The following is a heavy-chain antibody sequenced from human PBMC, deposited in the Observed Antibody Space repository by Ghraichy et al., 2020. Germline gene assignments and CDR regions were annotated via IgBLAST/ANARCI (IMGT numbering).Heavy chain of an antibody. J-gene: IGHJ4*02. CDR3: AKGAILLWFGELFDPNFDY. CDR2: ISYDGSNK. CDR1: GFSFSSYG. Sequence: GGSLRLSCAASGFSFSSYGMHWVRQAPGKGLEWVAVISYDGSNKYYADSVKGRFTISRDNSKNTLYLQMNSLRAEDTAVYYCAKGAILLWFGELFDPNFDYWGQGTLVTVSS. D-gene: IGHD3-10*01. V-gene: IGHV3-30*18.